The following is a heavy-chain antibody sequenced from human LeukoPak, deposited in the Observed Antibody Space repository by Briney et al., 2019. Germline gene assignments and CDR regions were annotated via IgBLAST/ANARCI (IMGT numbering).Heavy chain of an antibody. V-gene: IGHV4-59*02. CDR3: ASGRGRYDFWSGHAY. Sequence: SETLSLTCTVSGGSVTDYYWSWIRQSPGKGLEWIGYIYYTGTSYNPSLKSRVTISADTSKNQFSLKLISVTAADTAVYYCASGRGRYDFWSGHAYWGQGTLVTVSS. D-gene: IGHD3-3*01. CDR2: IYYTGT. J-gene: IGHJ4*02. CDR1: GGSVTDYY.